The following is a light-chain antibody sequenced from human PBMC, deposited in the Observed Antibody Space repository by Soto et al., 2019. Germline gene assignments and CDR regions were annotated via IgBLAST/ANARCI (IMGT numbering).Light chain of an antibody. CDR1: QSLLHSNGYNY. CDR3: MQALQTLLT. V-gene: IGKV2-28*01. Sequence: DIVMTQSPLSLPVTPGEPASISCRSSQSLLHSNGYNYLDWYLQKPGQSPQLLIYLGSNRASGGPDRFRGSGSGTDFTLKISRVEAEDVGVYYCMQALQTLLTCGGGTKVELK. J-gene: IGKJ4*01. CDR2: LGS.